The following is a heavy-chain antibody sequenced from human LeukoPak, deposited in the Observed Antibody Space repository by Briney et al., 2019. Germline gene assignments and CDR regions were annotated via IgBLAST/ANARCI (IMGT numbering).Heavy chain of an antibody. V-gene: IGHV3-23*01. CDR1: GITLSNYG. CDR3: AKRGVVIRVILVGFHKEAYYFDS. J-gene: IGHJ4*02. CDR2: ISYRGGRT. Sequence: GGSLRLSCAVSGITLSNYGMSWVRQAPGKGLEWVAGISYRGGRTNYADSVKGRFTISRDNPRNTLYLQMNSLSAEDTAVYFCAKRGVVIRVILVGFHKEAYYFDSWGQGALVTVSS. D-gene: IGHD3-22*01.